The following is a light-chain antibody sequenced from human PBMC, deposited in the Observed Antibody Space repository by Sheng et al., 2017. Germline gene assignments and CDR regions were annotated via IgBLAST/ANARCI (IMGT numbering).Light chain of an antibody. V-gene: IGLV2-23*02. CDR1: NSDIGRFNL. CDR2: EVN. CDR3: FSFSYTTSGTGV. J-gene: IGLJ3*02. Sequence: QSALTQPASVSGSPGQSITISCTGSNSDIGRFNLVSWYQQHPGKAPKLIIYEVNKWPSGVSYRFSGSKSGNTASLTISGLQAEDEADYYCFSFSYTTSGTGVFGGGTTVTVL.